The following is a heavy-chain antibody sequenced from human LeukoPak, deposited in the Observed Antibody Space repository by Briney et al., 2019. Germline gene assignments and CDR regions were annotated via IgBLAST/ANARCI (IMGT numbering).Heavy chain of an antibody. D-gene: IGHD3-22*01. Sequence: SVKVSCKASGYTFTGYYMHWVRQAPGQGLEWVGWINPNSGGTNYAQKFQGRVTMTRDTPISTAYMELSRLRSDDPAVYYCARGGRYYYDSSGEGNFDIWGEGTMVTISS. CDR2: INPNSGGT. CDR1: GYTFTGYY. V-gene: IGHV1-2*02. CDR3: ARGGRYYYDSSGEGNFDI. J-gene: IGHJ3*02.